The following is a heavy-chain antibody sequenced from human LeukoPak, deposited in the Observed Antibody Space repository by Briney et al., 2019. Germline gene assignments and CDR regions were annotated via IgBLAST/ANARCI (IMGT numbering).Heavy chain of an antibody. CDR1: GYSFTSYW. J-gene: IGHJ4*02. CDR3: ARQYCSSTSCYYFDY. Sequence: GESLKISCNGSGYSFTSYWIGWVRQMPGKGVEWMGIIYPGDSDTRYSPSFQGQVTISADKSISTAYPQWSSLKASDTAMYYCARQYCSSTSCYYFDYWGQGTLVTVSS. CDR2: IYPGDSDT. D-gene: IGHD2-2*01. V-gene: IGHV5-51*01.